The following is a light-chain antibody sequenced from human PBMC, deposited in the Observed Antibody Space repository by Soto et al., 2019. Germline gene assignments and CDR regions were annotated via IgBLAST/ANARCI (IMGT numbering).Light chain of an antibody. CDR3: QQYDVPLFT. J-gene: IGKJ2*01. CDR1: QSLTWNY. Sequence: EVVLTQSPGTLSLSPGDRATLYCRASQSLTWNYLAWYQSKPGQPPRLLVYGVSARATGVPDRFSGSGSGTDFTRTISRLESEDFAVYYCQQYDVPLFTFGQGTKLEIK. V-gene: IGKV3-20*01. CDR2: GVS.